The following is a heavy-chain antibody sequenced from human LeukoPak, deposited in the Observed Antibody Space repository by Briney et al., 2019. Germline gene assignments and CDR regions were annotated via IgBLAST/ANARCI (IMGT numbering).Heavy chain of an antibody. J-gene: IGHJ3*02. CDR1: GGSISSYY. Sequence: PSETLTLTCTVSGGSISSYYWSWIRQPPGKGLEWIGYIYDSGSTNYNPSLKSRVTISVGTSTDQLSLKLSSVTAADTAVYYCACLTTADAFDIWGQGTMVTVSS. CDR3: ACLTTADAFDI. D-gene: IGHD3-22*01. CDR2: IYDSGST. V-gene: IGHV4-59*01.